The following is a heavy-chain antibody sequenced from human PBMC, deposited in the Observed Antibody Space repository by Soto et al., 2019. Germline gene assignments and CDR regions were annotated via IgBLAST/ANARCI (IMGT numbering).Heavy chain of an antibody. CDR3: VREDGLVGSHSAFDQ. J-gene: IGHJ4*02. CDR1: GFSFSTYN. CDR2: INGRSNYK. V-gene: IGHV3-21*02. D-gene: IGHD2-15*01. Sequence: EVELLESGGGLVKPGGSLRLSCAASGFSFSTYNMNWVRQAPGKGLEWVSSINGRSNYKYYTDSVKGRFTISRDNPKNSLYLQMDSLRFEDTAVYYCVREDGLVGSHSAFDQWGQGTLVIVSS.